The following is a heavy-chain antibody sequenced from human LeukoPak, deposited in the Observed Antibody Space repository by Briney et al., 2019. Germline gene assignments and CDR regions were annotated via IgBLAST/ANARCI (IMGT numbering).Heavy chain of an antibody. CDR1: GFTFSSYE. J-gene: IGHJ4*02. CDR3: ARGEIDGGTSDY. CDR2: ISHSSTYT. V-gene: IGHV3-21*01. D-gene: IGHD4-23*01. Sequence: GGSLRLSCAASGFTFSSYEMNWVRQAPGKGLEWVSYISHSSTYTYYADSLKGRFTISRDNAKKSLYLQMSSLRAEDTAVYYCARGEIDGGTSDYWGQGTLVTVSS.